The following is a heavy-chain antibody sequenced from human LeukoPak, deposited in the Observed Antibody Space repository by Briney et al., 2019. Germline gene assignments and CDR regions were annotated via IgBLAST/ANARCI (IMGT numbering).Heavy chain of an antibody. Sequence: GGSVRLSCAASGFTFSNYWMGWVRQAPGKRPEWVANMNIDGSEKYYADSVKGRFSISRDNARNSVYLQMASLRVEDTAVYYCARDPVEWELLLDYWGQGTLVTVSS. J-gene: IGHJ4*02. V-gene: IGHV3-7*01. CDR3: ARDPVEWELLLDY. CDR2: MNIDGSEK. D-gene: IGHD1-26*01. CDR1: GFTFSNYW.